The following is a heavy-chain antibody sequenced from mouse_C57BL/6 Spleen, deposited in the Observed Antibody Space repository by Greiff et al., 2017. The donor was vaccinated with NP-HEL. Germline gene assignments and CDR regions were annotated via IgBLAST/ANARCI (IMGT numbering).Heavy chain of an antibody. J-gene: IGHJ3*01. CDR1: GYAFSSSW. D-gene: IGHD3-2*02. CDR2: IYPGDGDT. Sequence: VQLVESGPELVKPGASVKISCKASGYAFSSSWMNWVKQRPGKGLEWIGRIYPGDGDTNYNGKFKGKATLTADKSSSTAYMQLSSLTSEDSAVYFCARSQATFAYWGQGTLVTVSA. V-gene: IGHV1-82*01. CDR3: ARSQATFAY.